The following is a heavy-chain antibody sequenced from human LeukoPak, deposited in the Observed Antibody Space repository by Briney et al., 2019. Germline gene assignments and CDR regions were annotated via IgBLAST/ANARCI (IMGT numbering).Heavy chain of an antibody. D-gene: IGHD5-12*01. CDR3: ARDRGDGYDYFWDY. J-gene: IGHJ4*02. Sequence: SETLSLTCSVSGASISSGSNYWGWIRQPPGKTLEWIGSIYSSGSTYYNPSLKSRVIIIIDTPKNHFSLTLSSVTAADTAVYYCARDRGDGYDYFWDYWGQGTLVTVSS. V-gene: IGHV4-39*07. CDR2: IYSSGST. CDR1: GASISSGSNY.